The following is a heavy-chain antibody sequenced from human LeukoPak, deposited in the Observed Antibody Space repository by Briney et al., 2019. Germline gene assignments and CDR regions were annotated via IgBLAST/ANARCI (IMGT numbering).Heavy chain of an antibody. J-gene: IGHJ3*02. CDR1: GYIFTGYY. CDR2: INPNSGDT. Sequence: ASVKVSCKASGYIFTGYYMHWVRQAPGQGLEWMGWINPNSGDTNYAQKFQGRVTMTRDTSISTAYMELSRLRSDDTAVYYCARVSSGTAADAFDIWGQGTMVTVSS. D-gene: IGHD1-14*01. V-gene: IGHV1-2*02. CDR3: ARVSSGTAADAFDI.